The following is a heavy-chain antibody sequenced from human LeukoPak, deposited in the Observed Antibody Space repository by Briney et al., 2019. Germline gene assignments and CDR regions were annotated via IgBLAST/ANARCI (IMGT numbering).Heavy chain of an antibody. V-gene: IGHV3-7*01. CDR3: ARDGGLNMNFDY. Sequence: AGGSLRLSCAASGFTFRNYWMGWVRQAPGKGLEWVANTKPDGSAEYYADSVRGRFTTSRDNANNFLYLQMNRLRAEDTAVYYCARDGGLNMNFDYWGQGTLVTVSS. J-gene: IGHJ4*02. D-gene: IGHD2-15*01. CDR2: TKPDGSAE. CDR1: GFTFRNYW.